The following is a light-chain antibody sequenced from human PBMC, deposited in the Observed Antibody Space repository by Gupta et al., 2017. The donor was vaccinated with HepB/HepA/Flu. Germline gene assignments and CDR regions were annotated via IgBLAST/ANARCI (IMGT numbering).Light chain of an antibody. Sequence: AIQMTQSPSSLSASVGDRVTITCRASQGIRNDLGWYQQKPGKAPKLLIYAASRLQSGVPSRFSSSGSGTDFTLTISMRHPEDFATYYCRQDDDYPRTFGEGTKVEIK. CDR1: QGIRND. CDR3: RQDDDYPRT. J-gene: IGKJ4*02. V-gene: IGKV1-6*01. CDR2: AAS.